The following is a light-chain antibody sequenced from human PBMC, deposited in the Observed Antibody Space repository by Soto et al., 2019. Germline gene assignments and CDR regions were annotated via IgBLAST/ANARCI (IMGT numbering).Light chain of an antibody. V-gene: IGKV3-20*01. CDR1: QSVNNNF. CDR3: QQYGSSQYT. Sequence: EIVLTQSPGTLSLSPGERATLSCRASQSVNNNFLAWYQQKPGQAPRPLIYGASSRATGIPDRFSGRGSGTDVTLTISRLEPEDFAVYYCQQYGSSQYTFGQGTKLEI. J-gene: IGKJ2*01. CDR2: GAS.